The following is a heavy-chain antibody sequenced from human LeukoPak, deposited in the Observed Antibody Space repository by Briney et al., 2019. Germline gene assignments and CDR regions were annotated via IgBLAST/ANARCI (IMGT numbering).Heavy chain of an antibody. Sequence: GGSLRLSCAASGFTFSSSAMSWVHQAPGKGLEWVSAIGNSGGYTYYADSVQGRFTISRDNSKSTLCLQMNSLRAEDTAVYYCAKQLGYCSDGSCYFPYWGQGTLVTVSS. CDR1: GFTFSSSA. CDR3: AKQLGYCSDGSCYFPY. J-gene: IGHJ4*02. CDR2: IGNSGGYT. V-gene: IGHV3-23*01. D-gene: IGHD2-15*01.